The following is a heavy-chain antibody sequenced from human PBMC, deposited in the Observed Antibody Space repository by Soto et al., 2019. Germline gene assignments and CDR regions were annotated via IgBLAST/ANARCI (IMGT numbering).Heavy chain of an antibody. V-gene: IGHV4-31*03. Sequence: SETLSLTCTVSGGSISSGGYYWSWIRQHPGKGLEWIGYIYYSGSTYYNPSLKSRVTISVDTSKNQFSLKLSSVTAADTAVYYCARVGLDSSGRKTDAFDIWGQGTIVTVSS. CDR1: GGSISSGGYY. CDR3: ARVGLDSSGRKTDAFDI. CDR2: IYYSGST. J-gene: IGHJ3*02. D-gene: IGHD6-19*01.